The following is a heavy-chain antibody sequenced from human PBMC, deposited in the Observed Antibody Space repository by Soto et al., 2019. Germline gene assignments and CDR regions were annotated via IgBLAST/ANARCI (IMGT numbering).Heavy chain of an antibody. CDR1: GFTFSSYV. CDR2: ISFDGSDK. Sequence: GSLRLSCAASGFTFSSYVMHGVRQAPGKGPEWVALISFDGSDKFYADSVKGRFTISRDNSKNTLYLQMNTLRPEDTAVYYCARRCSSTSCHQFYYYYALDVWGQGTKVTVYS. D-gene: IGHD2-2*01. V-gene: IGHV3-30-3*01. J-gene: IGHJ6*02. CDR3: ARRCSSTSCHQFYYYYALDV.